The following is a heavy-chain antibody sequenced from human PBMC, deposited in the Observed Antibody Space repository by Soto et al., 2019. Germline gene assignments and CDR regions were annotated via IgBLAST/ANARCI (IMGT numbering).Heavy chain of an antibody. V-gene: IGHV1-18*04. CDR1: GYSFTSNG. CDR2: ISPYNGDT. CDR3: ARVGGSTGTTSYSGMDV. D-gene: IGHD4-17*01. J-gene: IGHJ6*02. Sequence: QVQLVQSGAEVKKPGASVKVSCKASGYSFTSNGLSWVRQAPGQGLEWMGWISPYNGDTSYAQNLQGRVTMTTATSTSTAYMELRSLGSDDTAMYYCARVGGSTGTTSYSGMDVWGQGTSVTVSS.